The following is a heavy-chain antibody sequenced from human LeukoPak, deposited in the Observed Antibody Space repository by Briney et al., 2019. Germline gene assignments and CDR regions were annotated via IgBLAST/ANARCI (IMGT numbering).Heavy chain of an antibody. D-gene: IGHD1-26*01. CDR3: ARERGSGRYSPWFDY. CDR2: IYSGGST. CDR1: GFTVSGNY. V-gene: IGHV3-53*01. J-gene: IGHJ4*02. Sequence: PGGSLRLSCAASGFTVSGNYMSWVRQAPGKGLEWVSVIYSGGSTYYADSVKGRFTISRDNSKNTLYLQMNGLRAEDPAVYYCARERGSGRYSPWFDYWGQGTLVTVSS.